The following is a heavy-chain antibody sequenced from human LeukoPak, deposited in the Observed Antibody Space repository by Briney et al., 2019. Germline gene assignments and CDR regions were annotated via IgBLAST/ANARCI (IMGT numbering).Heavy chain of an antibody. J-gene: IGHJ4*02. CDR2: ISWNSGSI. D-gene: IGHD3-22*01. CDR1: GFTFSSYA. CDR3: AKGLDYDSSGYYSY. Sequence: GGSLRLSCAASGFTFSSYAMHWVRQAPGKGLEWVSGISWNSGSIGYADSVKGRFTISRDNAKNYLYLQMNSLRAEDTALYYCAKGLDYDSSGYYSYWGQGTLVTVSS. V-gene: IGHV3-9*01.